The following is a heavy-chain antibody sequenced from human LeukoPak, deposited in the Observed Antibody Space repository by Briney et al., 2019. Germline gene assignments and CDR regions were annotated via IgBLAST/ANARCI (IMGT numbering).Heavy chain of an antibody. CDR3: ARRIRIFGVVIHYYYGMDV. CDR2: IGSSSYI. V-gene: IGHV3-21*01. J-gene: IGHJ6*02. CDR1: GFIFGSYT. D-gene: IGHD3-3*01. Sequence: GGSLRLSCAASGFIFGSYTMNWVRQAPGKGLEWVSSIGSSSYIYYADSVKGRFTVSRDNAKNSLYLQMNSLRAEDTAVYYCARRIRIFGVVIHYYYGMDVWGQGTTVTVSS.